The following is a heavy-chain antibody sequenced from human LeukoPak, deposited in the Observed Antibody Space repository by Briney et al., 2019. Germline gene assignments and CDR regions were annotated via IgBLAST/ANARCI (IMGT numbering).Heavy chain of an antibody. CDR2: INPNSGGT. D-gene: IGHD3-3*01. V-gene: IGHV1-2*06. Sequence: APVKVSCKASGYTFTGCYVHWVRQAPGQGLEWMGRINPNSGGTNYAQKFQGRVTLTRDTSISTAYMEVNRLRSDDTALYYCARNYEFWSFDYWGQGTLVIVSS. CDR1: GYTFTGCY. J-gene: IGHJ4*02. CDR3: ARNYEFWSFDY.